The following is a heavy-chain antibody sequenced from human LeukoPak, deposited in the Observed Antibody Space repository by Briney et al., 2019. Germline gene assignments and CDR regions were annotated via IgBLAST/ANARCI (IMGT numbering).Heavy chain of an antibody. V-gene: IGHV4-34*01. CDR2: INHSGST. CDR3: ARDRVAGKRYYYYGMDV. D-gene: IGHD6-19*01. Sequence: SETLSLTCAVYGGPFSGYYWSWIRQPPGKGLEWIGEINHSGSTNYNPSLKSRVTISVDTSKNQFSLKLSSVTAADTAVYYCARDRVAGKRYYYYGMDVWGKGTTVTVSS. CDR1: GGPFSGYY. J-gene: IGHJ6*04.